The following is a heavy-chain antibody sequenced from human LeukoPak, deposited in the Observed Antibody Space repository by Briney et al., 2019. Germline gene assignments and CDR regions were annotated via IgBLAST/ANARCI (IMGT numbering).Heavy chain of an antibody. Sequence: GGSLRLSCAASGFTFSSYSMNWVRQAPGKGLEWVSYISSSSSTIHYADSVRGRFTISRDNAKNTLYLQMNSLRAEDTAVYYCARDNSVGDIAWWFDPWGQGTLVTVSS. J-gene: IGHJ5*02. CDR2: ISSSSSTI. CDR1: GFTFSSYS. D-gene: IGHD3-16*02. V-gene: IGHV3-48*01. CDR3: ARDNSVGDIAWWFDP.